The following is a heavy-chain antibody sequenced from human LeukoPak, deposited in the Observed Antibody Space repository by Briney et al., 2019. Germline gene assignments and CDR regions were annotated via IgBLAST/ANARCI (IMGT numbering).Heavy chain of an antibody. V-gene: IGHV4-30-2*01. CDR2: MYHGGST. D-gene: IGHD4-17*01. J-gene: IGHJ5*02. Sequence: PSETLSLTSTPSAVSISSGGYASGWIRHPPGKGLEWIGYMYHGGSTYYSPSLKSRVTISVDWSKNQFSLNLSSVTAADSAVYYCASTKDFVDYMVAWGQGTLVTVSS. CDR3: ASTKDFVDYMVA. CDR1: AVSISSGGYA.